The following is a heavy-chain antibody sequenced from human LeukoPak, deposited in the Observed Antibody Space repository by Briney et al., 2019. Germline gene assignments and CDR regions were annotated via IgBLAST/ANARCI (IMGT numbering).Heavy chain of an antibody. CDR2: ISSRGSTI. CDR3: ARGPSIAARYDAFDI. CDR1: GFTFSNYE. Sequence: PGGSLRLSCAASGFTFSNYEMNWVRQAPGKGLEWVSYISSRGSTIYYADSVKGRFTTSRDNAKNSLYLQVISLRAEDTAVYYCARGPSIAARYDAFDIWGQGTMVTVSS. V-gene: IGHV3-48*03. J-gene: IGHJ3*02. D-gene: IGHD6-6*01.